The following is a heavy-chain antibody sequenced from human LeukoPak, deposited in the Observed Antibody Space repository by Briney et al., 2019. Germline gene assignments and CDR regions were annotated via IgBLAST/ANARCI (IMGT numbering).Heavy chain of an antibody. CDR2: IYTSGST. CDR1: GGSISSYY. V-gene: IGHV4-4*07. Sequence: SETLSLTCTVSGGSISSYYWSWIRQPAGKGLEWIGRIYTSGSTNYNPSLKSRVTMSVDTSKNQFSLKLSSVTAADTAVYYCARLAVVPAAYNWFDPWGQGTLVTVSS. J-gene: IGHJ5*02. CDR3: ARLAVVPAAYNWFDP. D-gene: IGHD2-2*01.